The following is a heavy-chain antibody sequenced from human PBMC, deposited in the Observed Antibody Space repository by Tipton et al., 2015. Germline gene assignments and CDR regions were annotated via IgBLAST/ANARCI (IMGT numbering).Heavy chain of an antibody. V-gene: IGHV4-39*01. CDR3: GRHRSHGVWYGEGYMPPRPFDV. D-gene: IGHD3-10*01. J-gene: IGHJ3*01. Sequence: GLVKPSETLSLTCSVSGGSINDINYSWGWIRQPPGKGLEWIGTIFYRGTTNYSPSLRSRVTISVDTSKNQFSLNLNSVTAADTAVYYCGRHRSHGVWYGEGYMPPRPFDVWGQGTMVTVSS. CDR2: IFYRGTT. CDR1: GGSINDINYS.